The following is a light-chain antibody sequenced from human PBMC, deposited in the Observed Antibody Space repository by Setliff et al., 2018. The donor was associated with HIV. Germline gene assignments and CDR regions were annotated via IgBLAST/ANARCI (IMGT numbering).Light chain of an antibody. CDR1: SSDVGRYNL. Sequence: ALAQPASMSGSPGQSITISCTGTSSDVGRYNLVSWYQQHPGKAPKLMIYQATKRPSGVSNRFSGSKSGNTASLTISGLQAEDEADYYCCSNTGSNTYVFGTGTKVTVL. CDR3: CSNTGSNTYV. CDR2: QAT. V-gene: IGLV2-23*01. J-gene: IGLJ1*01.